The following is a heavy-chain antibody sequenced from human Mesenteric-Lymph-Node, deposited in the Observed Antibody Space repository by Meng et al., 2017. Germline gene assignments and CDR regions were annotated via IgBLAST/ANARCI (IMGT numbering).Heavy chain of an antibody. V-gene: IGHV2-70*01. D-gene: IGHD1-26*01. CDR2: VDWDDDT. CDR3: ARMGTSGSYYFFDY. J-gene: IGHJ4*02. Sequence: SGPTLVKPPQTLTLTCTFSAFSVNFSTKCVPWIRQPPGKTLEWLALVDWDDDTYCTTCLTTRLTISKDTPKNQVVLTMTNMDPVDTATYYCARMGTSGSYYFFDYWGQGTLVTVSS. CDR1: AFSVNFSTKC.